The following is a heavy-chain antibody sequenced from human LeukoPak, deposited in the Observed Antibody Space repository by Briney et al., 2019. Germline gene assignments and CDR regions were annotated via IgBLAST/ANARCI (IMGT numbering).Heavy chain of an antibody. J-gene: IGHJ4*02. Sequence: GGSLRLSCAASGFTFSSNWMSWVRQAPGKGLEWVANIKQDGSEKNYVDSVKGRFTISRDNAKNSLYLQMNSLRAEDTAVYYCARYPTPPYYFGYWGQGTLATVSS. D-gene: IGHD4-11*01. V-gene: IGHV3-7*04. CDR3: ARYPTPPYYFGY. CDR1: GFTFSSNW. CDR2: IKQDGSEK.